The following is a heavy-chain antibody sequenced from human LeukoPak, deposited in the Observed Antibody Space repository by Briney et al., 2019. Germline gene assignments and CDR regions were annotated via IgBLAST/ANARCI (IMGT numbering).Heavy chain of an antibody. CDR1: GFTFNAFG. Sequence: GGSLRLSCAASGFTFNAFGMNWVRQAPGKGPEWVSYIGTTSGAIYYADSVKGRFTISRDSAKNSLYLQMNSLRAEDTAVYYCARFRTWGDKAFDYWGQGTLVTVSS. CDR3: ARFRTWGDKAFDY. CDR2: IGTTSGAI. J-gene: IGHJ4*02. V-gene: IGHV3-48*01. D-gene: IGHD2-21*02.